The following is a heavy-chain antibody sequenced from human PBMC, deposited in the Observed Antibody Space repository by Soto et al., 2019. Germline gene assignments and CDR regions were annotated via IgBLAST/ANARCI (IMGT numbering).Heavy chain of an antibody. CDR3: AREKGYCSSTSCYTRFNWFDP. D-gene: IGHD2-2*02. CDR1: GGSVSSGSYY. J-gene: IGHJ5*02. CDR2: IYYSGST. Sequence: PSETLSLTCTVSGGSVSSGSYYWSWIRQPPGKGLEWIGYIYYSGSTNYNPSLKSRVTISLDTSKNQFSLKMRSVTAADTAVYYCAREKGYCSSTSCYTRFNWFDPWGQGTLVTVS. V-gene: IGHV4-61*01.